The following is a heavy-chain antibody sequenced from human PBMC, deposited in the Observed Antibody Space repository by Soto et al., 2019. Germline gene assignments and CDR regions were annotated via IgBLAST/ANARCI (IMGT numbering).Heavy chain of an antibody. CDR3: AKALLYCSGGSCYGPYYYYYMDV. Sequence: GGSLRLSCAASGFTFSSYAMSWVRQAPGKGLEWVSAISGSGGSTYYADSVKGRFTISRDNSKNTLYLQMNSLRAEDTAVYYCAKALLYCSGGSCYGPYYYYYMDVWGKGTTVTVSS. D-gene: IGHD2-15*01. V-gene: IGHV3-23*01. CDR2: ISGSGGST. CDR1: GFTFSSYA. J-gene: IGHJ6*03.